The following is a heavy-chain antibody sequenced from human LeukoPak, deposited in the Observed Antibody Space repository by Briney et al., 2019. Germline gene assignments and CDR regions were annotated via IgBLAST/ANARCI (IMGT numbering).Heavy chain of an antibody. CDR3: AGRRVLDASFDY. Sequence: GGSLRLSCAASGFTVSNNYMSWVRQAPGKGLEWVSVIYSGDNTYYVESVKGRFTISRDNSENTLFLQMNRLRAEDTAVYYCAGRRVLDASFDYWGQGTLVTVSS. V-gene: IGHV3-66*02. CDR1: GFTVSNNY. CDR2: IYSGDNT. D-gene: IGHD3-16*01. J-gene: IGHJ4*02.